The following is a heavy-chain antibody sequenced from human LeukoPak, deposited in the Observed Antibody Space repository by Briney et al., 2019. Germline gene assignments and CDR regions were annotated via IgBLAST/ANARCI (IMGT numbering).Heavy chain of an antibody. CDR1: GGSFSGYY. CDR3: ARVGKRYYGSGDHDY. Sequence: SETLSLTCAVYGGSFSGYYWSWIRQPPGKGLEWIGEINHSGSTNYNPSLKSRVTISVDTSKNQFSLKLSSVTAADTAVYYCARVGKRYYGSGDHDYWGQGTLVTVSS. CDR2: INHSGST. D-gene: IGHD3-10*01. J-gene: IGHJ4*02. V-gene: IGHV4-34*01.